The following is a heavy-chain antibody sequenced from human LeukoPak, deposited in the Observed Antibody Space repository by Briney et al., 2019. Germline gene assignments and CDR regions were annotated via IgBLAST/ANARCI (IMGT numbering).Heavy chain of an antibody. D-gene: IGHD3-22*01. CDR2: ISGNGGNT. CDR1: GFSVVSYY. V-gene: IGHV3-23*01. Sequence: GGSLRLSCAASGFSVVSYYMTWVRQAPGKGLEWVSAISGNGGNTYYADSVEGRFTISRDNSKNTLYLQMDRLRVEDSAVYYCVRDGDIVVVITFDYWGQGTLVTVSS. J-gene: IGHJ4*02. CDR3: VRDGDIVVVITFDY.